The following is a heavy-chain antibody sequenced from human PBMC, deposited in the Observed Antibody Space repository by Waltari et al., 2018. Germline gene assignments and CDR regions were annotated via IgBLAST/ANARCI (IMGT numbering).Heavy chain of an antibody. CDR1: GYSFTSHW. V-gene: IGHV5-10-1*01. CDR2: NDPSDSFR. J-gene: IGHJ4*02. CDR3: VRHRTTYPLEIDY. D-gene: IGHD2-2*01. Sequence: EVQLVQSGAEVKKPEESLRSPGAGRGYSFTSHWISWVRQMPGKGLEWVGRNDPSDSFRNYGPAFEGHVTISVDQSLRTAYLQWDSLKASDTAIYYCVRHRTTYPLEIDYWGQGTLVTVSS.